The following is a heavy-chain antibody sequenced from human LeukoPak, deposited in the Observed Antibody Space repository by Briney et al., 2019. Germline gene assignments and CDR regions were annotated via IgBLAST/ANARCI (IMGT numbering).Heavy chain of an antibody. CDR3: ARVSQWLVPY. D-gene: IGHD6-19*01. Sequence: GGSLRLSCAASGFTFSDYYMSWMRQAPGKGLEWVSYISSTSSYINYADSVKGRFTISRDNAKNSLFLQMNSLRAEDTAVCYCARVSQWLVPYWGQGTLVTVSS. J-gene: IGHJ4*02. CDR2: ISSTSSYI. CDR1: GFTFSDYY. V-gene: IGHV3-11*05.